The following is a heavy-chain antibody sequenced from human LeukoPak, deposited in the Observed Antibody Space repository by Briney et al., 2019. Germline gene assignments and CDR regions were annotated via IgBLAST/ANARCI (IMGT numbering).Heavy chain of an antibody. CDR3: ARDTGPPYYDSSGPFDY. CDR1: GFTVSSNY. J-gene: IGHJ4*02. CDR2: IYSGGST. Sequence: GGSLRLSCAASGFTVSSNYMSWVRQAPGKGLEWVSVIYSGGSTYYADSVKGRFTISRDNSKNTLYLQMNSLRAEDTAVYYCARDTGPPYYDSSGPFDYWGQGTLVTVSS. V-gene: IGHV3-53*01. D-gene: IGHD3-22*01.